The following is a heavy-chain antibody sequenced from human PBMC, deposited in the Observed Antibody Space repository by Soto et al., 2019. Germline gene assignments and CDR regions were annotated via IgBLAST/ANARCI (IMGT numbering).Heavy chain of an antibody. CDR1: GFTFTSSA. V-gene: IGHV1-58*02. CDR3: AAGPDYDFWSGYYHYGMDV. CDR2: IVVGSGNT. J-gene: IGHJ6*02. Sequence: ASVKVSCKASGFTFTSSAMQWVRQARGQRLEWIGWIVVGSGNTNYAQKFQERVTITRDMSTSKAYMELSSLRSEDTAVYYCAAGPDYDFWSGYYHYGMDVWGQGTTVTVSS. D-gene: IGHD3-3*01.